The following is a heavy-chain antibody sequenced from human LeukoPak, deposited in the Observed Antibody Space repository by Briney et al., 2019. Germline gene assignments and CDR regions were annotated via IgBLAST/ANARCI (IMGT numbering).Heavy chain of an antibody. CDR1: GFTVGNNY. V-gene: IGHV3-30*02. CDR2: VRNDGSDK. Sequence: PGGSLRLSCAASGFTVGNNYMNWVRQAPGKGLEWVTMVRNDGSDKYYADSVKGRFTISRDNSKNTLYLQMNSLRPEDTAVYYCAKHYYGSGSQKYYFDCWGQGTLVTVSS. J-gene: IGHJ4*02. CDR3: AKHYYGSGSQKYYFDC. D-gene: IGHD3-10*01.